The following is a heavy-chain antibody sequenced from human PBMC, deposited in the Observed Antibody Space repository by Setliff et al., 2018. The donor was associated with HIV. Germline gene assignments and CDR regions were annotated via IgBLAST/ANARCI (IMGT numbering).Heavy chain of an antibody. CDR3: ARILVGGTRAFDV. CDR2: NDNDGSST. Sequence: GGSLRLSCVASGFTFSNYWMHWVRQAPGKGLVWASRNDNDGSSTDYADSVKGRFTISRDSAKNTLYLQMNSLRAEDTAVYYCARILVGGTRAFDVWGQGTMVTVSS. J-gene: IGHJ3*01. CDR1: GFTFSNYW. D-gene: IGHD1-26*01. V-gene: IGHV3-74*01.